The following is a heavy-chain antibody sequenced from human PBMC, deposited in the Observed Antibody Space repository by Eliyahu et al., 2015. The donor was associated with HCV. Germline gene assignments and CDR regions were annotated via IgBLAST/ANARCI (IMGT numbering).Heavy chain of an antibody. J-gene: IGHJ4*02. V-gene: IGHV4-34*01. CDR3: ARGVAVAGRALDY. D-gene: IGHD6-19*01. Sequence: QVQLQQWGAGLLKPSETLSLTCAVXGGSFSGYYWXWIRQPPGKGLEWIGEIXHSGSTNYNPSLKSRVTISVDTSKNQFSLKLSSVTAADTAVYYCARGVAVAGRALDYWGQGTLVTVSS. CDR1: GGSFSGYY. CDR2: IXHSGST.